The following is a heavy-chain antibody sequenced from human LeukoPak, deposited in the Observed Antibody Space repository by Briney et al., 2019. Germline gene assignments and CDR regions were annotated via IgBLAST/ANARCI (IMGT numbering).Heavy chain of an antibody. J-gene: IGHJ3*01. Sequence: PGGSLRLSCAASGFTLDDYGMSWVRQAPGKGLEWGSGINWNGGSTGYADSVKGRFTISRDNAKNSVYLQMNSLRVEDTALYYCARDGATYYDFWSGYRPWGQGTMVTVSS. CDR2: INWNGGST. D-gene: IGHD3-3*01. CDR3: ARDGATYYDFWSGYRP. CDR1: GFTLDDYG. V-gene: IGHV3-20*04.